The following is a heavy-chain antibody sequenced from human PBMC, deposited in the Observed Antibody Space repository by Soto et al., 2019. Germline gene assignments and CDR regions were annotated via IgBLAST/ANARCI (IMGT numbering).Heavy chain of an antibody. V-gene: IGHV3-7*05. J-gene: IGHJ6*02. Sequence: GGSLRLSCAASGFTFSSYWMSWVRQAPGKGLEWVANIKQDGSEKYYVDSVKGRFTISRDNAKNSLYLQMNSLRAEDTAVYYCARVYSGWYFSGYYGMDVWGQGTTVTVSS. CDR2: IKQDGSEK. CDR1: GFTFSSYW. CDR3: ARVYSGWYFSGYYGMDV. D-gene: IGHD6-19*01.